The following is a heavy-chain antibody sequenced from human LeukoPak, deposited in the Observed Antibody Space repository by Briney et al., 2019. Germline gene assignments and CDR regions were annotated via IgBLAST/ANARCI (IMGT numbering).Heavy chain of an antibody. D-gene: IGHD3-22*01. CDR3: ARAWLSSSGTDAFDI. J-gene: IGHJ3*02. V-gene: IGHV4-59*01. CDR2: IYYSAST. Sequence: SETLSLTCTVSGGSISSYYWSWIRQPPGKGLEWIGYIYYSASTNYNPSLKSRVTISVDTSKNQFSLKLSSVTAADTAVYYCARAWLSSSGTDAFDIWGQGTMVTVSS. CDR1: GGSISSYY.